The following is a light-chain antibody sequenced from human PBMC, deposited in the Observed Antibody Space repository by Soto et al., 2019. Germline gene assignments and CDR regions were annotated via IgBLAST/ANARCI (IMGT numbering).Light chain of an antibody. CDR2: EGS. J-gene: IGLJ3*02. CDR1: SSDVGSYNI. CDR3: CSYAGSSTWV. V-gene: IGLV2-23*01. Sequence: QSVLTQPASVSGSPGQSITISCTGTSSDVGSYNIVSWYQQHPGKAPKLMIYEGSKRPSGVSHRFSGSTSGNTASLTISGLQAEDEADYYCCSYAGSSTWVFGGGTKLTVL.